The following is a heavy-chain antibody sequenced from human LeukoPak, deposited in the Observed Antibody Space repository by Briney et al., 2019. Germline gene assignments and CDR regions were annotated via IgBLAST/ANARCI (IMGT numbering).Heavy chain of an antibody. D-gene: IGHD5-12*01. V-gene: IGHV1-18*01. CDR1: GYTFTSYG. CDR3: ARSKNIVATELSDWFDP. J-gene: IGHJ5*02. CDR2: ISAYNGNT. Sequence: ASVKVSCKASGYTFTSYGISWVRQAPGQGLEWMGWISAYNGNTNYAQKLQGRVTMTTDTSTSTAYMELRSLRSDDTAVYYCARSKNIVATELSDWFDPWGQGTLVTVSS.